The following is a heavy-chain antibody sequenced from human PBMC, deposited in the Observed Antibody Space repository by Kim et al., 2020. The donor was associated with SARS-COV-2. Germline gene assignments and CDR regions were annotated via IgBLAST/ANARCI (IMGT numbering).Heavy chain of an antibody. D-gene: IGHD3-16*01. CDR2: TYYRSKWYN. Sequence: SQTLSLTCAISGDSVSSNSAAWNWIRQSPSRGLEWLGRTYYRSKWYNDYAVSVKSRITINPDTSKNQFSLQLNSVTPEDTAVYYCASVGGPGPGYYYYGMDVWGQGTTVNVSS. CDR3: ASVGGPGPGYYYYGMDV. J-gene: IGHJ6*02. V-gene: IGHV6-1*01. CDR1: GDSVSSNSAA.